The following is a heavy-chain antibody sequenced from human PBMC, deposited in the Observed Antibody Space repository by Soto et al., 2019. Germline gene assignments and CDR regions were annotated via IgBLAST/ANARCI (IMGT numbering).Heavy chain of an antibody. Sequence: QVQLVQSGAEVKKPGSSVKVSCKASGGTFSSYAISWVRQAPGQGLEWMGGIIPIFGTANYAQKFQGRVTITADESTSTAYMELRSLRSEDTAVYYCARDGFWSGYYNRGGFDPWGQGTLVTVSS. CDR3: ARDGFWSGYYNRGGFDP. CDR1: GGTFSSYA. J-gene: IGHJ5*02. V-gene: IGHV1-69*01. D-gene: IGHD3-3*01. CDR2: IIPIFGTA.